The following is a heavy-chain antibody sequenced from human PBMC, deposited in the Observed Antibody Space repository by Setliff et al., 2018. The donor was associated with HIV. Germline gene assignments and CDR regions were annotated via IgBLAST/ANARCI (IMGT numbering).Heavy chain of an antibody. V-gene: IGHV4-61*09. D-gene: IGHD5-12*01. CDR1: GASVSFSTFY. J-gene: IGHJ4*02. CDR2: IYMSGSA. CDR3: ARGIYSGYDFDH. Sequence: SETLSLTCSVSGASVSFSTFYWSWIRQPAGKEPEWIGHIYMSGSANYNPSLKSRVTISIDRSKNQFSLRLKSVTAADTAVYYCARGIYSGYDFDHWGQGRLVTSPQ.